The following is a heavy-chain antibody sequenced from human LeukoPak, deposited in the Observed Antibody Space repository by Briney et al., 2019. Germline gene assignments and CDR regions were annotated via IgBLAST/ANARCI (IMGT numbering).Heavy chain of an antibody. Sequence: PGGSLRLSCAASGFTFSSCGMHWVRQAPGKGLEWVAVIWYDGSNKYYADSVKGRFTISRDNSKNTLYLQMNSLRAEDTAVYYCATMGVWDYWGQGTLVTVPS. CDR3: ATMGVWDY. D-gene: IGHD3-10*01. CDR2: IWYDGSNK. CDR1: GFTFSSCG. J-gene: IGHJ4*02. V-gene: IGHV3-33*01.